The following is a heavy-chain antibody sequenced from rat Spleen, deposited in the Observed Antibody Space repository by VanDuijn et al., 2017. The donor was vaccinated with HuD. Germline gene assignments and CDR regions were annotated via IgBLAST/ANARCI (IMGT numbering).Heavy chain of an antibody. J-gene: IGHJ2*01. Sequence: EVQLQESGPGLVKPSQSLSLTCSVTGYSITSSYRWNWTRKFPGKKLEWTGYINSAGSTNYNPSLKSRISITRDTSKNQLFLQVNSVTTEDTATYYCASLGSLGYFNYWGQGVMVTVSS. V-gene: IGHV3-3*01. CDR3: ASLGSLGYFNY. CDR1: GYSITSSYR. CDR2: INSAGST. D-gene: IGHD5-1*01.